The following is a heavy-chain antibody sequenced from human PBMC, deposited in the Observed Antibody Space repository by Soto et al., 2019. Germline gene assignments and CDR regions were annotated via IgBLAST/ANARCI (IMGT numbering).Heavy chain of an antibody. CDR2: VFNTATT. Sequence: SETLSLTCSISGGSFSSAGFYWGWMRHVPGRGLEWIGHVFNTATTRYSLPLRTRLTMSIDTSANLFSMKLSSVTAAADTAVYFCVSDTYSHDSRGFYRYFDNWGPGTLVTVSS. J-gene: IGHJ4*02. D-gene: IGHD3-22*01. V-gene: IGHV4-31*03. CDR1: GGSFSSAGFY. CDR3: VSDTYSHDSRGFYRYFDN.